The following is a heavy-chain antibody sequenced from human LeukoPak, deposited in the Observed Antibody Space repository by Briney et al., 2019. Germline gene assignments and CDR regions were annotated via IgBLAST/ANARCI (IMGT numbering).Heavy chain of an antibody. CDR1: GFTFSSYG. CDR3: AKVRCSGGSCYYDY. Sequence: GGSLRLSCAASGFTFSSYGMHWVRQAPGKGLEWVAVISYDGSNKYYADSVKGRFTISRDNSKNTLYLQMNSLRAEDTAVYYCAKVRCSGGSCYYDYWGQGTLVTVSS. V-gene: IGHV3-30*18. D-gene: IGHD2-15*01. CDR2: ISYDGSNK. J-gene: IGHJ4*02.